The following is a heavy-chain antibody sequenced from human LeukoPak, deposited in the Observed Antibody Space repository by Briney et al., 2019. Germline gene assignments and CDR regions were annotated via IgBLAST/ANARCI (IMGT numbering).Heavy chain of an antibody. CDR2: IYSGSST. D-gene: IGHD4/OR15-4a*01. J-gene: IGHJ4*02. V-gene: IGHV3-53*01. CDR3: ARRAGAYSHPYDY. CDR1: GFTVSSNY. Sequence: GGSLRLSCAASGFTVSSNYMSWVRQAPGKGLEGVSVIYSGSSTYYADSMKGRFTISRDNSKNTLYLQMNSLRADDTAVYYCARRAGAYSHPYDYWGQGTLVTVSS.